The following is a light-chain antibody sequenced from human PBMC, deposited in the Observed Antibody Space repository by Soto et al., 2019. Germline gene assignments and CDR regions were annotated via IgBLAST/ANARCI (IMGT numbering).Light chain of an antibody. CDR2: DNY. CDR1: SSSIGNND. Sequence: QSVLTQPPSVSAAPGQTVTISCSGSSSSIGNNDVSWYQQVPGTAPKLLIYDNYKRPSGIPDRFSGSKSGTSATLGITGLQTGDEAAYYCATWDSSLSGVVFGGGTKVTVL. J-gene: IGLJ2*01. CDR3: ATWDSSLSGVV. V-gene: IGLV1-51*01.